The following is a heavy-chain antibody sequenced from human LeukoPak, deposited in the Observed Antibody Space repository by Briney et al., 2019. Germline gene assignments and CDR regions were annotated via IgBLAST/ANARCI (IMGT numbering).Heavy chain of an antibody. J-gene: IGHJ4*02. V-gene: IGHV4-38-2*01. CDR2: IYHSGST. CDR1: GYSISSGYY. Sequence: SETLSLTCAVSGYSISSGYYWGWIRPPPGKGLEWIGSIYHSGSTYYNPSLKSRVTISVDTSKNQFSLKLSSVTAADTAVYYCARHRGKQWLVLDYWGQGTLVTVSS. CDR3: ARHRGKQWLVLDY. D-gene: IGHD6-19*01.